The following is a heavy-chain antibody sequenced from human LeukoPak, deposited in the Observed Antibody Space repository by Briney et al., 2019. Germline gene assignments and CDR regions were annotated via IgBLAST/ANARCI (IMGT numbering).Heavy chain of an antibody. D-gene: IGHD3-22*01. CDR2: IKSKTDGGTT. CDR3: TTGVPYYYDSSGYPEDAFDI. Sequence: GGSLRLSCAASGFTFSNAWMSWVRQAPGKGLEWVGRIKSKTDGGTTDYAAPVKGRFTISRDDSKNTLYLQMNSLKTEDTAVYYCTTGVPYYYDSSGYPEDAFDIWGQGTMVTVSS. V-gene: IGHV3-15*01. J-gene: IGHJ3*02. CDR1: GFTFSNAW.